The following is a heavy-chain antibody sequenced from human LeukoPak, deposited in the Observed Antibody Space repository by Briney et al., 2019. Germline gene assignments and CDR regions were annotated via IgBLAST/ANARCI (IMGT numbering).Heavy chain of an antibody. V-gene: IGHV1-2*02. CDR2: INPNSGGT. CDR3: ARDVSSGHLFDY. J-gene: IGHJ4*02. Sequence: ASVKLSCTASGDTFTGYYMNWVRQAPGQGLEWMRWINPNSGGTNYAQKFQGRVTMTRETSISTAYMELSRLRSDDTAVYYSARDVSSGHLFDYWGQGTLVTVSS. D-gene: IGHD3-22*01. CDR1: GDTFTGYY.